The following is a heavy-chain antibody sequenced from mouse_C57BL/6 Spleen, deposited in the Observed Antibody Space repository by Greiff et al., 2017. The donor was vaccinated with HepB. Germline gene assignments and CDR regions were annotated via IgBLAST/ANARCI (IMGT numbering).Heavy chain of an antibody. J-gene: IGHJ1*03. D-gene: IGHD1-1*01. CDR2: ISDGGSYT. V-gene: IGHV5-4*01. CDR3: ARERLHYSGSSYVGYFDV. CDR1: GFTFSSYA. Sequence: VQLKESGGGLVKPGGSLKLSCAASGFTFSSYAMSWVRQTPEKRLEWVATISDGGSYTYYPDNVKGRFTISRDNAKNNLYLQMSHLKSEDTAMYYCARERLHYSGSSYVGYFDVWGTGTTVTVSS.